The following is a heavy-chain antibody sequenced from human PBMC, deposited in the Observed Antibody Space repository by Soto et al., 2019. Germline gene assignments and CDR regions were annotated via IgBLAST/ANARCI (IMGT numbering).Heavy chain of an antibody. D-gene: IGHD1-26*01. Sequence: GASVKVSCKASGYTFASYGISWVRQAPGQGLEWMGWISAYNGNTNYAQKFQGRVTLTTDTSANTAYMELRSLRSDDTAVYYCARASGGSSDSWDQGTLLTVSS. CDR2: ISAYNGNT. CDR1: GYTFASYG. J-gene: IGHJ4*02. V-gene: IGHV1-18*04. CDR3: ARASGGSSDS.